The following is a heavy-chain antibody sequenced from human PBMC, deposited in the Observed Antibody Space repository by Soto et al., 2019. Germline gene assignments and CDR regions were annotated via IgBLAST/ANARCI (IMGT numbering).Heavy chain of an antibody. J-gene: IGHJ5*02. D-gene: IGHD2-15*01. V-gene: IGHV4-31*03. CDR3: ARATSDSWFDP. CDR1: GGSISSGGYY. Sequence: SETLSLTCTVSGGSISSGGYYWSWIRQHPGKGLEWIGYIYYSGSTYYNPSLKSRVTISVDTSKNQFSLKLSSVTAADTAVYYCARATSDSWFDPWGQGTLVTVS. CDR2: IYYSGST.